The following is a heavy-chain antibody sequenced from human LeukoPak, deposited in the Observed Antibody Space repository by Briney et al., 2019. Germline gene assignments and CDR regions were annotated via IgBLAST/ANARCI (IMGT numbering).Heavy chain of an antibody. CDR3: ARFAGYSSSWQRADAFDI. V-gene: IGHV3-23*01. J-gene: IGHJ3*02. CDR2: ISGSGGST. CDR1: GFTFSSYP. D-gene: IGHD6-13*01. Sequence: GGSLRLSCAASGFTFSSYPMSWVRQAPGKGLEWVSAISGSGGSTYYADSVRGRFTISRDNSKNTLYLQMNSLRAEDTAVYYCARFAGYSSSWQRADAFDIWGQGTMVTVSS.